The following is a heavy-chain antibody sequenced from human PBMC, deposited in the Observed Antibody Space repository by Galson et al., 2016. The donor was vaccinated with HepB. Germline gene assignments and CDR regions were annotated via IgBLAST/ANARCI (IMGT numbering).Heavy chain of an antibody. Sequence: PALVKPTQTLTLTCTFSGFSLSTSATCVSWIRQPPGKALEWLALIDWNGDKYYSPSLKTRLTISKDTSKNQVVLTMTNMDPVDTATYYCARRKIASPDSYYFDYWGQGTLVTVSS. CDR1: GFSLSTSATC. D-gene: IGHD2-21*01. CDR3: ARRKIASPDSYYFDY. V-gene: IGHV2-70*01. J-gene: IGHJ4*02. CDR2: IDWNGDK.